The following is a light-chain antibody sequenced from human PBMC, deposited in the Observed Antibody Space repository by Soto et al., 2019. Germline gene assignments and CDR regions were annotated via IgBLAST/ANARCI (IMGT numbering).Light chain of an antibody. CDR2: NDY. Sequence: QSVLTQPPSASGTPGQRVTISCSGGSSNIGTNTVSWYQQLPQTAPQLLVYNDYQRPSGVPARFSGSKSGTSAPLAISGLQSEDEAEYFCAVWDDSLIGPVFGGGTKLTVL. J-gene: IGLJ2*01. CDR3: AVWDDSLIGPV. V-gene: IGLV1-44*01. CDR1: SSNIGTNT.